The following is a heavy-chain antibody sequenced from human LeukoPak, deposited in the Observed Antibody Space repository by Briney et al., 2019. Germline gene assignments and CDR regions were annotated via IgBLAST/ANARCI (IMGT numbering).Heavy chain of an antibody. D-gene: IGHD1-26*01. CDR3: ARYWAGYSGGYLAFDI. J-gene: IGHJ3*02. CDR1: GYSIRSGYY. Sequence: SDTLSLTCTVSGYSIRSGYYWGWIRQPPGKGLEWIGSIYHHGSTYYNPSLKSRVTISVDTSNNQYSLKLSSVTAADTAVYYCARYWAGYSGGYLAFDIWGQGTMVTVFS. V-gene: IGHV4-38-2*02. CDR2: IYHHGST.